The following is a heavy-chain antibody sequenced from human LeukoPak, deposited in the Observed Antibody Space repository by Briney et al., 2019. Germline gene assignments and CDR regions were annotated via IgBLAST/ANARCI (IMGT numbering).Heavy chain of an antibody. V-gene: IGHV3-21*04. CDR2: ITSSSSYI. J-gene: IGHJ4*02. Sequence: GGSLRLSCAASGFTFSSYNMNWVRQAPGKGLEWVSSITSSSSYIYYADSVKGRFTISRDNAKNSLYLQMNSLRAEDTALYYCARRYSSGWYYFDYWGQGTLVTVS. CDR1: GFTFSSYN. CDR3: ARRYSSGWYYFDY. D-gene: IGHD6-19*01.